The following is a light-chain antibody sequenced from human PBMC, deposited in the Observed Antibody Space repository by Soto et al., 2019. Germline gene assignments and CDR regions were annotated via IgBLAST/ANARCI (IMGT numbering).Light chain of an antibody. CDR2: EVS. Sequence: QSALTQPASVSGSPGQSITISCTGTSSDVGGYNYVSWYQQHPGKVPKLMIYEVSNRPSGVSNRFSGSKSGNTASLTVSGLQAEDEADYYCSSYAGSDNWAFGGGTKLTVL. V-gene: IGLV2-14*01. CDR3: SSYAGSDNWA. CDR1: SSDVGGYNY. J-gene: IGLJ3*02.